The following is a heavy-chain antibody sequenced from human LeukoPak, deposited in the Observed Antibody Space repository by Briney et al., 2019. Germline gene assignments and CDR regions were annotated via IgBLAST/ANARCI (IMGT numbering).Heavy chain of an antibody. V-gene: IGHV1-2*02. J-gene: IGHJ4*02. Sequence: ASVKVSCKASGYTFTGYYMHWVRQAPGQELEWMGWLSPNSGDTKFAQKFQGRVTMTRDTSISTAYMELSRLTSDDTAVYYCARATDISSWYLAYWGQGTLGTVSS. CDR3: ARATDISSWYLAY. CDR1: GYTFTGYY. CDR2: LSPNSGDT. D-gene: IGHD6-13*01.